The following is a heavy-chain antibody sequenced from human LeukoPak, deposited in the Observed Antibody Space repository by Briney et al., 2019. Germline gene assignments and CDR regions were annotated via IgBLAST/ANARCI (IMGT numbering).Heavy chain of an antibody. CDR1: GGTFSSYA. Sequence: ASVKVSCMASGGTFSSYAISWVRQAPGQGLEWMGRIIPILGIANYAQKFQGRVTITADKSTSTAYMELSSLRSEDTAVYYCARREDTAMVKFVDYWGQGTLVTVSS. J-gene: IGHJ4*02. D-gene: IGHD5-18*01. CDR2: IIPILGIA. V-gene: IGHV1-69*04. CDR3: ARREDTAMVKFVDY.